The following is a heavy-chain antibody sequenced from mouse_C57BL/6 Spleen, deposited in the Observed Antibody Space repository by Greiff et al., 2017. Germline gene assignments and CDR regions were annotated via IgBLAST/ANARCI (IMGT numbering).Heavy chain of an antibody. CDR3: ARKGGNPFAY. Sequence: QVQLQQSGAELVRPGSSVKLSCKASGYTFTSYWMHWVKQRPIQGLEWIGNIDPSDSETTYNQKFKDKATLTVDKSSSTAYMQLSSLTSEDSAVYYWARKGGNPFAYWGQGTLVTVSA. D-gene: IGHD2-1*01. V-gene: IGHV1-52*01. J-gene: IGHJ3*01. CDR1: GYTFTSYW. CDR2: IDPSDSET.